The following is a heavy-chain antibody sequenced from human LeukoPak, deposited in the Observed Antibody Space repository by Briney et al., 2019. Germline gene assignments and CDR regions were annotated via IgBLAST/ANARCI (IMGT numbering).Heavy chain of an antibody. CDR2: ISGSGTDT. J-gene: IGHJ5*02. Sequence: GGSLRLSCAASGFTFRNYAMNWVRQAPGKGLEWVSAISGSGTDTYYADSVKGRFTISRDNSKNTLYLQMNSLRAEDTAVYYCAKGGLTPDNWFDPWSQGTLVTVSS. D-gene: IGHD3-16*01. CDR3: AKGGLTPDNWFDP. V-gene: IGHV3-23*01. CDR1: GFTFRNYA.